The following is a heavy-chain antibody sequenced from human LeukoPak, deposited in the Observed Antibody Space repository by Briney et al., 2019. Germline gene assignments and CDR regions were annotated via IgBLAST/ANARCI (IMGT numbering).Heavy chain of an antibody. Sequence: ASVKVSCKASGYTFTGYYIHWVRQAPGQGLEWMGWINPNSGGTNYAQTFQGRVTMTRDTSITTAYMELSSLRSDDTAVYYCARLRDSSSYYSDYWGQGTLVTVSS. CDR3: ARLRDSSSYYSDY. CDR1: GYTFTGYY. V-gene: IGHV1-2*02. CDR2: INPNSGGT. J-gene: IGHJ4*02.